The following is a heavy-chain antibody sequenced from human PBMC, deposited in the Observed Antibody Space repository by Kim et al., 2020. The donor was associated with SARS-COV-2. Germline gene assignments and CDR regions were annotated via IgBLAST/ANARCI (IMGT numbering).Heavy chain of an antibody. V-gene: IGHV3-73*01. CDR2: IRSKANSYAT. Sequence: GGSLRLSCAASGFTFSGSAMHWVRQASGKGLEWVGRIRSKANSYATAYAASVKGRFTISRDDSKNTAYLQMNSLKTEDTAVYYCTGRLDVVVTAIPFDYWGQGTLVTVSS. J-gene: IGHJ4*02. D-gene: IGHD2-21*02. CDR3: TGRLDVVVTAIPFDY. CDR1: GFTFSGSA.